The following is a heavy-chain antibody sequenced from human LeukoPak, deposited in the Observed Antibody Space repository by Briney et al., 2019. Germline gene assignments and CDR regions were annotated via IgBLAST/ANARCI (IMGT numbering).Heavy chain of an antibody. CDR3: ARGSPQQWRYGMDV. CDR2: IYYSGST. V-gene: IGHV4-31*11. Sequence: SQTLSLTCAVSGGSISSGGYYWSWIRQHPGKGLEWIGYIYYSGSTYYTPSLKSRVTISVDTSKNQFSLKLSSVNAADTAVYYCARGSPQQWRYGMDVWGQGTTVTVSS. CDR1: GGSISSGGYY. D-gene: IGHD6-19*01. J-gene: IGHJ6*02.